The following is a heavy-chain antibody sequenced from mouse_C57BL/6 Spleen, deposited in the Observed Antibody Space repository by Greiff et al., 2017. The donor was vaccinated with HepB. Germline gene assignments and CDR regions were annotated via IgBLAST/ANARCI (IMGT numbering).Heavy chain of an antibody. CDR3: ERGWDGFDY. V-gene: IGHV1-12*01. CDR1: GYTFTSYN. J-gene: IGHJ2*01. D-gene: IGHD4-1*01. Sequence: QSGAELVRPGASVKMSCKASGYTFTSYNMHWVKPTPRQGLEWIGDIYPGNGDTSYNQKFKGKATLTVDKYSSTTYMQLSSLTAEDSAVYFCERGWDGFDYWGQGTTLTVAS. CDR2: IYPGNGDT.